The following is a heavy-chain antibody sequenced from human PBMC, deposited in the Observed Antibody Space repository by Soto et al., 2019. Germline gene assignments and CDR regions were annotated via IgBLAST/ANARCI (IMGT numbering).Heavy chain of an antibody. Sequence: EVQLVESGGGLVQPGGSLRLSCVASEFTFSRYWMSWVRQAPGKGLEWVANIKQDGSEKYFVDSVKGRFTISRDNARNSLYLQMNGLRAEDTAVYYCARDCSGGSCYRGWYFDLLGRGTLVTVSS. CDR2: IKQDGSEK. D-gene: IGHD2-15*01. J-gene: IGHJ2*01. CDR1: EFTFSRYW. CDR3: ARDCSGGSCYRGWYFDL. V-gene: IGHV3-7*01.